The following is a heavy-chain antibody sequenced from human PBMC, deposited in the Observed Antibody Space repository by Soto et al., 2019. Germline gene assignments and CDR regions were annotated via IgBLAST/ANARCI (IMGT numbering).Heavy chain of an antibody. CDR3: ATSAPFWSGYQYVRYYYYYMDV. Sequence: ASVKVSCKVSGYTLTELSMHWVRQAPGKGLEWMGGFDPEDGETIYAQKFQGRVTMTEDTSTDTAYMELSSLRSEDTAVYYCATSAPFWSGYQYVRYYYYYMDVWGKGTTVTVSS. D-gene: IGHD3-3*01. V-gene: IGHV1-24*01. CDR1: GYTLTELS. CDR2: FDPEDGET. J-gene: IGHJ6*03.